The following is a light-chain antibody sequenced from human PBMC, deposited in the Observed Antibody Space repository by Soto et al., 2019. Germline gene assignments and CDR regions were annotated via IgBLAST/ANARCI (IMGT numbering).Light chain of an antibody. Sequence: QSVRTQPPSASGTPGQRVTSSCSGSTSNIGSNVVNWYQQLPGTAPKLLIYSNDRRPSGVPDRFSGSKSGTSASLAISGLQSEDESDYYCTAWDDSRNGRLFGGGTKLPVL. J-gene: IGLJ2*01. V-gene: IGLV1-44*01. CDR1: TSNIGSNV. CDR2: SND. CDR3: TAWDDSRNGRL.